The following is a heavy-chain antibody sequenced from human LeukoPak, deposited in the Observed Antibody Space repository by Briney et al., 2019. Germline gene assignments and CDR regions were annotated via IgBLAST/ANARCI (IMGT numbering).Heavy chain of an antibody. Sequence: GGSLRLSCAASGFTFSSYWMSWVRQAPGKGLEWVAAISGSRGNTYYADSVKGRFTISRDNSKNTLYLQMNSLRAEDTAVYYCAKDYCSGGTCYYEVWGQGTLVTVTS. CDR3: AKDYCSGGTCYYEV. D-gene: IGHD2-15*01. CDR2: ISGSRGNT. CDR1: GFTFSSYW. V-gene: IGHV3-23*01. J-gene: IGHJ4*02.